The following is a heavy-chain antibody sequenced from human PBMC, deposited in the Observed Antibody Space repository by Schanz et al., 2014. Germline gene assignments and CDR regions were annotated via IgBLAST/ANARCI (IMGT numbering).Heavy chain of an antibody. Sequence: QVQLVQSGAEVKKPGSSVKVSCKASRSTFSSYTISWIRQAPGQGLEWMGRIIPVLAIADYAQKFQGRVTITADTSTNTAYMELSSLTSEDTAVHYCARGRGFYDYWGQGTLVTVSS. CDR1: RSTFSSYT. V-gene: IGHV1-69*02. CDR2: IIPVLAIA. CDR3: ARGRGFYDY. J-gene: IGHJ4*02. D-gene: IGHD3-10*01.